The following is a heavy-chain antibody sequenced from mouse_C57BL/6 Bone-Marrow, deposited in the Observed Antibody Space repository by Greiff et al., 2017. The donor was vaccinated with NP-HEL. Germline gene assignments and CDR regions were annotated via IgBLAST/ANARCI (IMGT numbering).Heavy chain of an antibody. Sequence: EVQVVESGGGLVKPGGSLKLSCAASGFTFSSYAMSWVRQTPEKRLEWVATISDGGSYTYYPDNVKGRFTISRDNAKNHLYLQMSHLKSEDTAMYYCARDPAGWYFDVWGTGTTVTVSS. CDR3: ARDPAGWYFDV. CDR2: ISDGGSYT. CDR1: GFTFSSYA. V-gene: IGHV5-4*01. J-gene: IGHJ1*03. D-gene: IGHD1-2*01.